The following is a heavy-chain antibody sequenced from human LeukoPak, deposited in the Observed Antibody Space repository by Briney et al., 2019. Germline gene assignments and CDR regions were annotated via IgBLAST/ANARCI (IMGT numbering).Heavy chain of an antibody. CDR3: ARLYYDFWSGYYRFDP. Sequence: ASVKVSCKGSGYTFSSYDINRVRQATGQGLEWMGWMNPNSGNTGYAQKFQGRVTMTRNTSISTAYMELSSMRSEDTAVYYCARLYYDFWSGYYRFDPWGQGTLVTVSS. J-gene: IGHJ5*02. CDR2: MNPNSGNT. D-gene: IGHD3-3*01. CDR1: GYTFSSYD. V-gene: IGHV1-8*01.